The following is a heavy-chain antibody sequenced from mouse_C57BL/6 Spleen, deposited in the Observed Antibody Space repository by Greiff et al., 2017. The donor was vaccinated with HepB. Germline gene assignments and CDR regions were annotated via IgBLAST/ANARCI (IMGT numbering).Heavy chain of an antibody. CDR1: GFTINDYY. J-gene: IGHJ3*01. Sequence: VQLQQSGAELVKPGASVKLSCTASGFTINDYYMHWVKQRPEQGLEWIGRIDPEGGETKYAPKFQGKATLTADTSSNTAYLQLSSLTSEDTAVYYCARDGSSSFAYWGQGTLVTVSA. CDR2: IDPEGGET. CDR3: ARDGSSSFAY. V-gene: IGHV14-2*01. D-gene: IGHD1-1*01.